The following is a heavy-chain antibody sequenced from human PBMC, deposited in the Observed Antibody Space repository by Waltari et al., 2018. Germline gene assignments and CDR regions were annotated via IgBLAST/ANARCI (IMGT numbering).Heavy chain of an antibody. V-gene: IGHV4-38-2*01. J-gene: IGHJ3*02. CDR2: IYHSGST. CDR1: GYSISSGYY. CDR3: ARPLAAAGTIAFDI. Sequence: QVQLQESGPGLVKPSETLSLTCAVSGYSISSGYYWGWIRQPPGKGLEWIGSIYHSGSTYYNPSLKSRVPISVDTSKNQFSLKQSSVTAADTAVYYCARPLAAAGTIAFDIWGQGTMVTVSS. D-gene: IGHD6-13*01.